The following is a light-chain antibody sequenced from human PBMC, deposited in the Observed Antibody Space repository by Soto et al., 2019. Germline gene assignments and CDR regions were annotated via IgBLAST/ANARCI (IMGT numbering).Light chain of an antibody. V-gene: IGLV3-21*04. CDR1: DIGTKS. J-gene: IGLJ3*02. Sequence: SYELTQPPSVSVAPGETARITCGGNDIGTKSVHWYQQKPGQAPVLVIYYDSDRPSGIPEQLSGSNSGNTATLTISRVEVGDEADYYCQVWDSSSVHWVFGGGTKVTVL. CDR2: YDS. CDR3: QVWDSSSVHWV.